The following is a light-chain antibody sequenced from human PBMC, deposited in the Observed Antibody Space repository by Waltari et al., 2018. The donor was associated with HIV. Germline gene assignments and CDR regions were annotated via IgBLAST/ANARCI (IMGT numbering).Light chain of an antibody. CDR3: QQYGNSPWT. Sequence: EIVLTQSPGTLSLSPGERATLSCRASQSISSSYLAWYQQAPGQAPRLLLYGTSTRATGIPDRFSGSGSGTDFTLTISRLEPEDFAVYYCQQYGNSPWTFGQGTKVEVK. CDR1: QSISSSY. J-gene: IGKJ1*01. CDR2: GTS. V-gene: IGKV3-20*01.